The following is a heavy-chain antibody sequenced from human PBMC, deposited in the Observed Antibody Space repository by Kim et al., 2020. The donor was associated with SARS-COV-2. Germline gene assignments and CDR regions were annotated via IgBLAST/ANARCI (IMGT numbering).Heavy chain of an antibody. CDR2: IGTAGDT. D-gene: IGHD6-13*01. J-gene: IGHJ5*02. V-gene: IGHV3-13*04. CDR3: ARGAAGTFVGQNWFDP. Sequence: GGSLRLSCAASGFTFSSYDMHWVRQATGKGLEWVSAIGTAGDTYYPGSVKGRFTISRENAKNSLYLQMNSLRAGDTAVYYCARGAAGTFVGQNWFDPWGQGTLVTVSS. CDR1: GFTFSSYD.